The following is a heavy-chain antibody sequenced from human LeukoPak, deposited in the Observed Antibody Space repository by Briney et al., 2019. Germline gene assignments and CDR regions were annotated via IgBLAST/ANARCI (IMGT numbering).Heavy chain of an antibody. CDR3: VLGHYYDSSGYS. CDR1: GGSISSYY. D-gene: IGHD3-22*01. CDR2: IYYSGST. Sequence: SETLSLTCTVSGGSISSYYWSWIRQPPGKGLEWIGYIYYSGSTNYNPSLKSRVTISVDTSKNQFSLKLSSVTAADTAVYYCVLGHYYDSSGYSWGQGTLVTVSS. J-gene: IGHJ5*02. V-gene: IGHV4-59*12.